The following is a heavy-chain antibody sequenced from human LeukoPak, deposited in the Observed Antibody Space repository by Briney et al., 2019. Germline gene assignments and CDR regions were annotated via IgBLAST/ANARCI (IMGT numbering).Heavy chain of an antibody. Sequence: SETLSLTCTVSGGSISSSSYYWGWIRQPPGKGLEWIGSIYYSGSTYYNPSLKSRVTISVDTSKDQFSLKLSSVTAADTAVYYCAGGVHSSGRNYFDYWGQGTLVTVSS. D-gene: IGHD6-19*01. J-gene: IGHJ4*02. CDR2: IYYSGST. CDR1: GGSISSSSYY. V-gene: IGHV4-39*07. CDR3: AGGVHSSGRNYFDY.